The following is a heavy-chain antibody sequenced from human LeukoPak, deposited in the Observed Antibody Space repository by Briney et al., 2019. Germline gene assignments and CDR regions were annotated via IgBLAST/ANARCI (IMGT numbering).Heavy chain of an antibody. J-gene: IGHJ4*02. CDR2: ISDSGGST. D-gene: IGHD3-22*01. CDR3: AKYHSGYFDY. CDR1: GFTFSSYG. Sequence: QPWGSLRLSCAASGFTFSSYGMNWVRQAPGKGLEWVSGISDSGGSTYYADSVKGRFTISRDNSKNTLYLQMNSLRAEDTAVYYCAKYHSGYFDYWGQGTLVTVSS. V-gene: IGHV3-23*01.